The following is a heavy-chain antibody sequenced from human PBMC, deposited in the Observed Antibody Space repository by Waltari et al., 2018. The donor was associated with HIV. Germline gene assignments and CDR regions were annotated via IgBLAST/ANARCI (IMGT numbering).Heavy chain of an antibody. CDR1: GFNFGTYA. J-gene: IGHJ4*02. CDR2: ISYDGSNI. Sequence: QVHLQESGGGVVQPGRSLRLSCLAAGFNFGTYALFWVRQTTGKGLEGLAVISYDGSNIWYAASVRGRFTISRDNSKNTLYLQMNSLITDDTAVYYCARDFQGYFDHWGLGTLVTVSS. CDR3: ARDFQGYFDH. V-gene: IGHV3-30*01.